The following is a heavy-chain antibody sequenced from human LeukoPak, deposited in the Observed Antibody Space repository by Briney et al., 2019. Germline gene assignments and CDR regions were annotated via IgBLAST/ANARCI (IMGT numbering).Heavy chain of an antibody. CDR1: GGSISRSIYH. Sequence: PSETLSLTCTVSGGSISRSIYHWGWIRQPPGKGLEWIGSIYYSGSTYYNPSLKSRVTISVDTSKNQFSLKLNSVTAADTAVYYCARDEGWELLTASPNAFDIWGQGTMVTVSS. CDR2: IYYSGST. CDR3: ARDEGWELLTASPNAFDI. D-gene: IGHD1-26*01. V-gene: IGHV4-39*02. J-gene: IGHJ3*02.